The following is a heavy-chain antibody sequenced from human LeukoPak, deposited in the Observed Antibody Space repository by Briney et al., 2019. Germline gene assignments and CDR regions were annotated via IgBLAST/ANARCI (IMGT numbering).Heavy chain of an antibody. CDR2: ISGSGGST. CDR1: GFTFSNFA. V-gene: IGHV3-23*01. Sequence: GGSLRLSCAASGFTFSNFALSWVRQAPGKGLEWVSAISGSGGSTYYADSVKGRFTISRDNSKNTLYLQMNSLRAEDTAVYYCAKDEPMVRGVWGIWGQGTMVTVSS. D-gene: IGHD3-10*01. J-gene: IGHJ3*02. CDR3: AKDEPMVRGVWGI.